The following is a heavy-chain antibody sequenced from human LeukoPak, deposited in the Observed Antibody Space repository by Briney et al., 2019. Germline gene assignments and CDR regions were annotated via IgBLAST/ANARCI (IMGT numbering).Heavy chain of an antibody. V-gene: IGHV3-21*04. J-gene: IGHJ3*02. CDR2: ITSSSSSM. CDR3: ARGDYYGSGSYYHDAFDI. D-gene: IGHD3-10*01. CDR1: GFTFSIYT. Sequence: GGSLRLSCVASGFTFSIYTMSWVRQAPGKGLEWVSSITSSSSSMYSADSVKGRLTIARDNAKNSLYLQMNSLRAEDTAVYYCARGDYYGSGSYYHDAFDIWGQGTMVTVSS.